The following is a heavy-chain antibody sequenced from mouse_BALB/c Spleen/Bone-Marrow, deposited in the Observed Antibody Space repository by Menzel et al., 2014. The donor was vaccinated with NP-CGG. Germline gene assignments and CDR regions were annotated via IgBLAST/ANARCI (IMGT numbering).Heavy chain of an antibody. Sequence: VQLQQSGAELMKPGASVKISCKATGYTFSSFWIEWVRRRPGHGLEWIGEILPGSDSTNYNEKFKGKATFTADTSSNTAYMQLSSLTSEDSAVYYCARGDRYDVRFDYWGQGTTLTVSS. V-gene: IGHV1-9*01. CDR2: ILPGSDST. D-gene: IGHD2-14*01. CDR1: GYTFSSFW. CDR3: ARGDRYDVRFDY. J-gene: IGHJ2*01.